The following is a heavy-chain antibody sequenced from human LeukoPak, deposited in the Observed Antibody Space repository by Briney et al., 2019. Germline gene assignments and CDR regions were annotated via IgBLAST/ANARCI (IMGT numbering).Heavy chain of an antibody. CDR1: GGSFSAFF. D-gene: IGHD3-22*01. J-gene: IGHJ3*02. CDR3: ATRGDYSDTSGNSYDALDI. Sequence: SETLSLTCAVSGGSFSAFFWRWIRQPPGKGLEWIGDVGHSRSADYNPSLKSRVTVSADPSETQFSLKLTSVTAADTAVYYCATRGDYSDTSGNSYDALDIWGQGTMVTVSS. V-gene: IGHV4-34*01. CDR2: VGHSRSA.